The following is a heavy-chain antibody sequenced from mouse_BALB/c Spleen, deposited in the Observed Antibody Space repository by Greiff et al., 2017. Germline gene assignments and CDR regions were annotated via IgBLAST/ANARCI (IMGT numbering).Heavy chain of an antibody. J-gene: IGHJ2*01. Sequence: DVMLVESGGGLVKPGGSLKLSCAASGFTFSSYAMSWVRQTPEKRLEWVATISSGGSYTYYPDSVKGRFTISRDNAKNTLYLQMSSLRSEDTAMYYCARRSSFFDYWGQGTTLTVSS. CDR3: ARRSSFFDY. CDR2: ISSGGSYT. V-gene: IGHV5-9-1*01. CDR1: GFTFSSYA. D-gene: IGHD1-1*01.